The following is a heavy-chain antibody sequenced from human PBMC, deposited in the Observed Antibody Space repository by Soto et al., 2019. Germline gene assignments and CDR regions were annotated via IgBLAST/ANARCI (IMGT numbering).Heavy chain of an antibody. J-gene: IGHJ2*01. Sequence: EGQLVESGEGLVQPGGSLRLSCEGSGFTFSTYGMHWVRQAPGKGLEFVSSTSGSGRRTSYADSVKGRFIISRDNSKNTLYLQMGSLRIEDTAVYYCARGRGNYENWNFDLWGRGSLVTVSS. CDR1: GFTFSTYG. CDR2: TSGSGRRT. D-gene: IGHD1-7*01. V-gene: IGHV3-64*02. CDR3: ARGRGNYENWNFDL.